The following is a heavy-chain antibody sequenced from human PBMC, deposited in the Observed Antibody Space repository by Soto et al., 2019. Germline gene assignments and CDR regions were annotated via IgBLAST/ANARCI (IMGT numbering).Heavy chain of an antibody. CDR1: GGTFSSYA. Sequence: QVQRVQSGAEVKKPGSSVKVSCKASGGTFSSYAISWVRQAPGQGLEWMGGIIPIFGTANYAQKFQGRVTITDGEATSTAYMELSSLSSDDTAVYYCARGRAAAGLRPSSGMDLWGQGTTVTVSS. V-gene: IGHV1-69*12. D-gene: IGHD6-13*01. CDR3: ARGRAAAGLRPSSGMDL. CDR2: IIPIFGTA. J-gene: IGHJ6*02.